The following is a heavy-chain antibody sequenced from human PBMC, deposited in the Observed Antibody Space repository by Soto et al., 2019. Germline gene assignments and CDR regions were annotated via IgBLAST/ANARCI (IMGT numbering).Heavy chain of an antibody. Sequence: GGSLRLSCAASGFTFSSYAMHWVRQAPGKGLEWVAVISYDGSNKYYADSVKGRFTISRDNSKNTLYLQMNSLRAEDTALYYCARHGGTPDLYFDYWGQGTPVTVSS. CDR1: GFTFSSYA. V-gene: IGHV3-30-3*01. J-gene: IGHJ4*02. CDR3: ARHGGTPDLYFDY. D-gene: IGHD3-16*01. CDR2: ISYDGSNK.